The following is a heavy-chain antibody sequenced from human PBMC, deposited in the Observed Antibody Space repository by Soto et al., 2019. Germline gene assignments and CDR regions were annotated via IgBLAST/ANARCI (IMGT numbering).Heavy chain of an antibody. CDR3: ARGPGYSGYVGVYYMDV. D-gene: IGHD5-12*01. CDR2: INAGNGNT. Sequence: ASVKVSCKASGYTFTSYAMHWVRQAPGQRLEWMGWINAGNGNTKYSQKFQGRVTITRDTSASTAYMELSSLRSEDTAVYYCARGPGYSGYVGVYYMDVWGKGTTVTVSS. J-gene: IGHJ6*03. CDR1: GYTFTSYA. V-gene: IGHV1-3*01.